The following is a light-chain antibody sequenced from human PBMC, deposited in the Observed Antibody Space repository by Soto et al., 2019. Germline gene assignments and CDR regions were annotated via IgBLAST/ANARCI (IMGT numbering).Light chain of an antibody. J-gene: IGLJ7*01. CDR1: SSDVGSHNL. CDR2: EVS. CDR3: CSYGGSRAV. Sequence: QSALTQPASVSGSPGQSITISCTGTSSDVGSHNLVSWYQQHPGQAPKLMIYEVSKRPLGVSARFSASKSGNTASLTISGLHAEDEAGYYCCSYGGSRAVFGGGTQLTVL. V-gene: IGLV2-23*02.